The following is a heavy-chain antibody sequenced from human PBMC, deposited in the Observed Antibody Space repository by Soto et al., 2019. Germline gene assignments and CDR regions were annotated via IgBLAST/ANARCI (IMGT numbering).Heavy chain of an antibody. CDR2: IYHSGST. CDR1: SGSISSSNW. J-gene: IGHJ3*02. V-gene: IGHV4-4*02. D-gene: IGHD3-10*01. Sequence: QVQLQESGPGLVKPSGTLSLTCAVSSGSISSSNWWSWVRQPPGKGLEWIGEIYHSGSTNYNPSLKSRVTISVDKSKNQFSLKLSSVTAADTAVYYCARVFGSGSYLLPSAFDIWGQGIMVTVSS. CDR3: ARVFGSGSYLLPSAFDI.